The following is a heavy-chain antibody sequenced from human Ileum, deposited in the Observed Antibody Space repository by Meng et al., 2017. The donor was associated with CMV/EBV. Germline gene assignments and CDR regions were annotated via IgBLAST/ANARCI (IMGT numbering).Heavy chain of an antibody. D-gene: IGHD3-10*01. CDR1: GDSVSSNSAA. CDR2: TYYRSKWYN. Sequence: SQTPSLTRAISGDSVSSNSAAWNWIRQSPSRGLEWLGRTYYRSKWYNDYAVSGKSRITINPDTSKNQFSLQLNSVTPEDTAVYYCARDMDTRSTPTWFSAFQYWGQGTLVTVSS. J-gene: IGHJ1*01. CDR3: ARDMDTRSTPTWFSAFQY. V-gene: IGHV6-1*01.